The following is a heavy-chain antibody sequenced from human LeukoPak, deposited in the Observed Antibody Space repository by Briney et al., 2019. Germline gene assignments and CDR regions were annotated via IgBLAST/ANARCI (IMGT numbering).Heavy chain of an antibody. D-gene: IGHD2-15*01. CDR3: ARFPRKYCSGGSWRGWFDP. J-gene: IGHJ5*02. Sequence: SETLSLTCTVSGGSISSYYWSWIRQPPGKGLEWIGYIYYSGSTNYNPSLKSRVTISVDTSKNQFSLKLSSVTAADTGVYYCARFPRKYCSGGSWRGWFDPWGQGTLVTVSS. CDR2: IYYSGST. CDR1: GGSISSYY. V-gene: IGHV4-59*08.